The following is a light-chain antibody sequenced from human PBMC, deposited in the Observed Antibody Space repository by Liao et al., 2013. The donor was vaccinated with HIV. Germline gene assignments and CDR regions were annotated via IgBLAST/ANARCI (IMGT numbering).Light chain of an antibody. CDR1: RLGDRY. Sequence: SYELTQPPSVSVSPGQTASITCSGDRLGDRYACWYQQKPGQSPVLVIFQDNKRPSGIPERFSGSISGNTATLTISGTQAMDEADYFCQAWDSSAASYVFGTGTKVTVL. CDR2: QDN. V-gene: IGLV3-1*01. J-gene: IGLJ1*01. CDR3: QAWDSSAASYV.